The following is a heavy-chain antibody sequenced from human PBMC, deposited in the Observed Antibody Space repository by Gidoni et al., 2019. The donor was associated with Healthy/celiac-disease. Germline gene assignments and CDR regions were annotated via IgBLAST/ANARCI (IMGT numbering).Heavy chain of an antibody. CDR3: ASTGYTYGGAFDI. CDR2: ISSSSSYI. D-gene: IGHD5-18*01. CDR1: GFTFSSYS. J-gene: IGHJ3*02. V-gene: IGHV3-21*01. Sequence: EVQLVESGGGLVKPGGSLRLSCAASGFTFSSYSMNWVRQAPGKGLEWVSSISSSSSYIYYADSVKGRFTISRDNAKNSLYLQMNSLRAEDTAVYYCASTGYTYGGAFDIWGQGTMVTVSS.